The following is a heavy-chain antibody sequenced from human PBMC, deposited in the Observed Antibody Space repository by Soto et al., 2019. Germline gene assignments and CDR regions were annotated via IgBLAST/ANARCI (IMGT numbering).Heavy chain of an antibody. V-gene: IGHV4-39*01. Sequence: TSATLSLTGTVSCGSVINSNYYWGWIRQSPGKGLEWIGSVYYRGRSYSKSSVKSRVTISVDTSKNQFSLNLNSVTASDTAVYFCVSQRTSVLTQAYFDYWGPGALVTVSS. D-gene: IGHD2-8*01. J-gene: IGHJ4*02. CDR2: VYYRGRS. CDR1: CGSVINSNYY. CDR3: VSQRTSVLTQAYFDY.